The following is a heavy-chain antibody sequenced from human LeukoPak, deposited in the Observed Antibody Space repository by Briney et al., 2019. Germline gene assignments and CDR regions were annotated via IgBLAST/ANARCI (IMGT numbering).Heavy chain of an antibody. CDR2: ISSSSSYI. Sequence: PGGSLRLSRAACRFTVSSNYMNWVRQAPGKGLEWVSSISSSSSYIYYADSVKGRFTISRDNAKNSLYLQMDSLRAEDTAVYYCARDLGNFDSGTSYYDYWGQGTLVTVSS. V-gene: IGHV3-21*01. CDR1: RFTVSSNY. J-gene: IGHJ4*02. D-gene: IGHD3-10*01. CDR3: ARDLGNFDSGTSYYDY.